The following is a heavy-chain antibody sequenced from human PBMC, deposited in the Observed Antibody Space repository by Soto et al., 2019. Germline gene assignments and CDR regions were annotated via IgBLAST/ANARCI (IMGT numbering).Heavy chain of an antibody. V-gene: IGHV1-18*01. J-gene: IGHJ6*02. CDR1: GGTFSSYA. CDR2: ISAYNGNT. CDR3: ARDRDIVVVPAAISNYYYGMDA. Sequence: ASVKVSCKASGGTFSSYAISWVRQAPGQGLEWMGWISAYNGNTNYAQKLQGRVTMTTDTSTSTAYMELRSLRSDDTAVYYCARDRDIVVVPAAISNYYYGMDAWGQGTTVTVS. D-gene: IGHD2-2*02.